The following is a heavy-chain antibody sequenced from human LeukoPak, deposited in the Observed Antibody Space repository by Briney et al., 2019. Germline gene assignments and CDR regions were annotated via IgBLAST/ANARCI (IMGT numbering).Heavy chain of an antibody. Sequence: GGSLRLSCAASGFTFSSYWMSWVRQAPGKGLEWVANIKQDGSEKYYVDSVKGRFTISRDNAKNSLYLQMNSLRAEDTAVYYCARDRIDFEWEPIHPYFDYWGQGTLVTVSS. CDR3: ARDRIDFEWEPIHPYFDY. CDR2: IKQDGSEK. D-gene: IGHD1-26*01. V-gene: IGHV3-7*01. CDR1: GFTFSSYW. J-gene: IGHJ4*02.